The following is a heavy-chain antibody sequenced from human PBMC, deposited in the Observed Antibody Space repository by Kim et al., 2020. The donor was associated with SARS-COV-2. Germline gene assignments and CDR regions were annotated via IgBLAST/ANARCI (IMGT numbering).Heavy chain of an antibody. J-gene: IGHJ3*02. D-gene: IGHD2-2*01. V-gene: IGHV1-18*04. Sequence: ASVKVSCKASGYSFTTYGITWVRQAPGQGLEWMGWISAYNGNTNYAQKLQGRVTMTTDTSTRTAYMELRSLRSDDTAMYYCARDELGTSFDAFDIWGQGTMVTVYS. CDR2: ISAYNGNT. CDR1: GYSFTTYG. CDR3: ARDELGTSFDAFDI.